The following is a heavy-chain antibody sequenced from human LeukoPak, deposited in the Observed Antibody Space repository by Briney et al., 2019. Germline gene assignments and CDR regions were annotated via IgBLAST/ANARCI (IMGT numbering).Heavy chain of an antibody. D-gene: IGHD3-3*01. CDR1: VYTFTSYC. CDR3: ARGVGTIFGVVTFDY. J-gene: IGHJ4*02. CDR2: IRAYNGNT. Sequence: ASVTVSFTSSVYTFTSYCIRWVRQAPAQGLEWMGWIRAYNGNTNYAQKLQGRVTMTTYTCTSTAYMERRSLRSDDTAVYYCARGVGTIFGVVTFDYWGQGTLVTVSS. V-gene: IGHV1-18*01.